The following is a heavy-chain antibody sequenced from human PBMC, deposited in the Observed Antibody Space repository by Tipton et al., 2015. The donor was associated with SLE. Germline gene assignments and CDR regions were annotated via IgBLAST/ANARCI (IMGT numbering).Heavy chain of an antibody. CDR3: ARRRGWRYWYVDL. CDR2: IYTSGST. Sequence: TLSLTCTVSGGSISSYYWSWIRQPAGKGLEWIGRIYTSGSTNYNPSLKSRVTMSVETSKNQYSLKLSSVTAADTAVYYCARRRGWRYWYVDLWGRGTLVTVSS. V-gene: IGHV4-4*07. CDR1: GGSISSYY. J-gene: IGHJ2*01. D-gene: IGHD6-19*01.